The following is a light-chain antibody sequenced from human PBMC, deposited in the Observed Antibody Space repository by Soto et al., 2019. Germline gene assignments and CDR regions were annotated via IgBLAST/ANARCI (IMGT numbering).Light chain of an antibody. CDR1: QSVSNNY. V-gene: IGKV3-20*01. J-gene: IGKJ5*01. CDR2: GAS. CDR3: QQYGNSPRT. Sequence: IVLTQSPGTLSLSPGERATLSCRASQSVSNNYLAWYQQKPGQAPRLLIYGASSRATGIPDRFSGSGSGTDFTLTISRLEPEDSAVYCCQQYGNSPRTFGQGTRLEIK.